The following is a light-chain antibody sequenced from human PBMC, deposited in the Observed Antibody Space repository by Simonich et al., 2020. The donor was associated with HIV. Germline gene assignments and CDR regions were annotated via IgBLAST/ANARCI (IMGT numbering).Light chain of an antibody. Sequence: SYVLTQPPSVSVAPGKTARITCGGNKIGSKSVHWYQQKPGQAPVLVVYDASDRPSGIPERFSGSKSGNTASLTISGLQAEDEADYYCSSYTSSSTLVFGGGTKLTVL. CDR3: SSYTSSSTLV. V-gene: IGLV3-21*03. CDR2: DAS. CDR1: KIGSKS. J-gene: IGLJ2*01.